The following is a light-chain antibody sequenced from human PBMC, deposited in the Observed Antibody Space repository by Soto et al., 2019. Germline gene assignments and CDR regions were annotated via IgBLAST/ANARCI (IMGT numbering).Light chain of an antibody. Sequence: QLVLTQSPSASASLGASVKLTCTLSSGHSRYAIAWLQQQPEKGPRYLMKINSDGSHSKGDGIPDRFSGSNSGAERYLTISSLQSEDEADYYCQTWGTGIRVFGGGTKVTVL. V-gene: IGLV4-69*01. CDR2: INSDGSH. CDR3: QTWGTGIRV. J-gene: IGLJ3*02. CDR1: SGHSRYA.